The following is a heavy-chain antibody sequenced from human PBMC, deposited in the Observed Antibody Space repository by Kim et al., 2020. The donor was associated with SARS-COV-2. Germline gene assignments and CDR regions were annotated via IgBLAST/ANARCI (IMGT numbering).Heavy chain of an antibody. CDR1: GNTFSSYA. V-gene: IGHV7-4-1*02. D-gene: IGHD3-10*01. CDR3: ASSMVYGVISAFDL. J-gene: IGHJ3*01. Sequence: ASVKVSCKASGNTFSSYAMNWVRQAPGQGLEWMGWINTNTGNPTYAQDFTGRFVFSLDTSVSTTYLQITSLKSEDTAVYYCASSMVYGVISAFDLWGQGTMVTVSS. CDR2: INTNTGNP.